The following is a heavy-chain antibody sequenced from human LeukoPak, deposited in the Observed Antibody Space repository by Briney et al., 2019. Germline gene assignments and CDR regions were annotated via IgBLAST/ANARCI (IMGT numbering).Heavy chain of an antibody. CDR3: ARVGYNWNDVYFFGY. CDR1: GFSFSSYS. J-gene: IGHJ4*02. Sequence: GGSLRLSCAASGFSFSSYSMNWVRQAPGKGLEWVSSINSRGTYIYYADSLKGRFTISRDNAENSLHLQMNSLRAEDTAVYYCARVGYNWNDVYFFGYWGQGTLVTVSS. CDR2: INSRGTYI. D-gene: IGHD1-1*01. V-gene: IGHV3-21*01.